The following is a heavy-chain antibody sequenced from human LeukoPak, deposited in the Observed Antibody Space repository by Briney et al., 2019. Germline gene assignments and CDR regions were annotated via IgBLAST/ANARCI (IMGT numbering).Heavy chain of an antibody. CDR2: IIPILGIA. J-gene: IGHJ6*02. CDR3: ARVTNSYGYYYYGMDV. D-gene: IGHD5-18*01. V-gene: IGHV1-69*04. CDR1: GYTFTSYG. Sequence: GASVKVSCKASGYTFTSYGISWVRQAPGQGLEWMGRIIPILGIANYAQKFQGRVTITADKSTSTAYMELSSLRSEDTAVYHCARVTNSYGYYYYGMDVWGQGTTVTVSS.